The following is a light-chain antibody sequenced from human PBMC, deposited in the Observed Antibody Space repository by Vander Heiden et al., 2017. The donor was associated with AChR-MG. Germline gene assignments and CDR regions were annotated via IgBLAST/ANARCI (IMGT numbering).Light chain of an antibody. J-gene: IGLJ1*01. CDR3: CAYAGTYTYV. Sequence: QSALTQPRSVSESPGQSVTISCTGTSSDVGSYNYVSWYQQYPGKAPKLIIYDVSKRPSGVPDRVSGSKSGSTASLTITGLQNDDEADYYCCAYAGTYTYVFGTGTTVTVL. CDR2: DVS. V-gene: IGLV2-11*01. CDR1: SSDVGSYNY.